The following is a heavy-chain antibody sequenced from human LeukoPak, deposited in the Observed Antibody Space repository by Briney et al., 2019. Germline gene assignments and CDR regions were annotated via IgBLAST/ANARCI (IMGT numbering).Heavy chain of an antibody. J-gene: IGHJ4*02. Sequence: GGSLRLSCAASGFTFNNYAMTWVRQAPGKGLEWVSVVSGSGDNTNYADSVKGRFTISRDNSKNTLYLQMNSLRAEDTAVYYCARDTYYYDKAVDYWGQGTLVTVSS. D-gene: IGHD3-22*01. CDR3: ARDTYYYDKAVDY. CDR1: GFTFNNYA. V-gene: IGHV3-23*01. CDR2: VSGSGDNT.